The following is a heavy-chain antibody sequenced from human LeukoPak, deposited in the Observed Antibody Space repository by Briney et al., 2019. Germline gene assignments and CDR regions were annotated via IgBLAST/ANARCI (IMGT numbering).Heavy chain of an antibody. CDR2: INSDGSEG. D-gene: IGHD6-6*01. J-gene: IGHJ3*01. CDR1: GFTFSGFW. V-gene: IGHV3-7*03. Sequence: GGSLRLSCAVSGFTFSGFWMSWSRQAPGKGLEWVASINSDGSEGYYADVVKGRFTISRDNAKNSLYLQRNSLRAEDTAVYYCARSSYSSSSSVWGQGTMVTVSS. CDR3: ARSSYSSSSSV.